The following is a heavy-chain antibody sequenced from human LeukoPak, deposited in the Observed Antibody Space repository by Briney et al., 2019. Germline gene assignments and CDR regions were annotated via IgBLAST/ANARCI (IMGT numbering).Heavy chain of an antibody. CDR1: GFTFSSYG. V-gene: IGHV3-33*01. J-gene: IGHJ4*02. CDR2: IWYDGSNK. CDR3: ARDRLGVDY. Sequence: TGRSLRLSCAASGFTFSSYGMHCVRQAPGKGLEWVAVIWYDGSNKYYADSVKGRFTISRDNSKNTLYLQMNSLRAEDTAVYYCARDRLGVDYWGQGTLVTVSS. D-gene: IGHD7-27*01.